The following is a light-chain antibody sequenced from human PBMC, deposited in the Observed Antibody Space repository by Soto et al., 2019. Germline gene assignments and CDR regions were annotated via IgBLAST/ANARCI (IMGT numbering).Light chain of an antibody. CDR2: DAS. J-gene: IGKJ1*01. V-gene: IGKV1-5*01. CDR3: QQYNSYWT. CDR1: QSISSW. Sequence: DIQMTQCPSTLSASVGDRVSITCRAGQSISSWLACYQQKPGKAPKLLIYDASSLESVVPSRFSGSGSGTEFTLTISSLQPDDFATYYCQQYNSYWTFGQGTKVDIK.